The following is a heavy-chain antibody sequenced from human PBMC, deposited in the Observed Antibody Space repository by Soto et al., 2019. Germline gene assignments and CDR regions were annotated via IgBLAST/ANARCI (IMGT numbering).Heavy chain of an antibody. D-gene: IGHD2-2*01. CDR3: ARARIVVVPAARSYYGMDV. CDR2: IIPIFGTA. V-gene: IGHV1-69*13. CDR1: GGTFSSYA. J-gene: IGHJ6*02. Sequence: SVKVSCKASGGTFSSYAISWVRQAPGQGLEWMGGIIPIFGTANYAQKFQGRVTITADESTSTAYMELSSLRSEDTAVYYCARARIVVVPAARSYYGMDVWGQGTTVTVSS.